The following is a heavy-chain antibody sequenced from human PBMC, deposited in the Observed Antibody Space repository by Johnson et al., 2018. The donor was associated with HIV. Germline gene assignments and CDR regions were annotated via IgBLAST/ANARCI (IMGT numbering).Heavy chain of an antibody. CDR2: IWYDGSNK. J-gene: IGHJ3*02. CDR3: ARGTDYVWGSYLPDAFDM. V-gene: IGHV3-33*01. CDR1: RFTFNNYG. D-gene: IGHD3-16*02. Sequence: QVQLVESGGGVVQPGRSLRLTCAASRFTFNNYGMHWVRQAPGKGLEWVAVIWYDGSNKYYVDFVKGRFTISRDNSKNTLYLQMNSLKAEDTAVYFCARGTDYVWGSYLPDAFDMWGQWTMVTVSS.